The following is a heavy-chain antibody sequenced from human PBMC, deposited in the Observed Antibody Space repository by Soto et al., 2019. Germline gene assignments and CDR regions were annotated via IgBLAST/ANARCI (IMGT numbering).Heavy chain of an antibody. Sequence: GGSLRLACAAYGFTRSRYTMSWVRQAPGKGLEWVAAISDSGGNTYYADSVKGRFTISRDNSNNSLYLQMNSLRHEDSAVYYCAKCCSVLFLIVRRRANSIHISGPGPIVT. D-gene: IGHD2-8*01. CDR3: AKCCSVLFLIVRRRANSIHI. V-gene: IGHV3-23*01. J-gene: IGHJ3*02. CDR2: ISDSGGNT. CDR1: GFTRSRYT.